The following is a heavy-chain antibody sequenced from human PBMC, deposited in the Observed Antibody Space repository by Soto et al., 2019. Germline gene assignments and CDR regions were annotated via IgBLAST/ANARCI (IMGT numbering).Heavy chain of an antibody. J-gene: IGHJ5*02. CDR3: ARDLVADIVVVLAAGFYAP. D-gene: IGHD2-2*01. CDR2: IIPIFSTA. V-gene: IGHV1-69*13. Sequence: SVKVSCKASGGTFSSYAISWVRQAPGQGLEWMGGIIPIFSTANYAQKFQGRVTITADESTSTAYMELSSLRSEDTAVYYCARDLVADIVVVLAAGFYAPWGQGTLVTVSS. CDR1: GGTFSSYA.